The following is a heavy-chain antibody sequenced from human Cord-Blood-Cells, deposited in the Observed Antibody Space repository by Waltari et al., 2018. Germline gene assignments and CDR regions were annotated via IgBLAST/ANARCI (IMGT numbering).Heavy chain of an antibody. D-gene: IGHD3-10*01. J-gene: IGHJ4*02. CDR2: INTGNGNT. Sequence: QVQLVPSGAEVKKPGASVKVSCKASGYTFTSYAMHWVCQAPGQRLEWMGWINTGNGNTKYSPKFQGRVTITRGTAASTAYMELSSLRSEDTAVYYCASPLTGSDYWGQGTLVTVSA. V-gene: IGHV1-3*04. CDR3: ASPLTGSDY. CDR1: GYTFTSYA.